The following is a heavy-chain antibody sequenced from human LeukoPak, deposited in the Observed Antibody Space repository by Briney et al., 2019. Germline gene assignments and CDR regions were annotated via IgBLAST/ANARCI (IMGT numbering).Heavy chain of an antibody. D-gene: IGHD3-10*01. CDR3: VKDQRITMVRGGSISDY. Sequence: GGTLRLSCAASGFTFSSYGMSWVRQAPGKGLEWVSAISGSGGSTYYADSVKGRFTISRDNSKNTLYLQMNSLRAEDTAVYYCVKDQRITMVRGGSISDYWGQGTLVTVSS. CDR1: GFTFSSYG. CDR2: ISGSGGST. V-gene: IGHV3-23*01. J-gene: IGHJ4*02.